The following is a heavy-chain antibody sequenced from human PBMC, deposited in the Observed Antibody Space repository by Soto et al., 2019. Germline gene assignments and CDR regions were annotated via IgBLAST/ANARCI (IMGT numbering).Heavy chain of an antibody. Sequence: QVQLVESGGGLVKPGGSLRLSCTGSGFDFGDYYMSWIRQAPGKGLEWVSYIDSGDGTTYYTDSVKGRFTISRDNAKKTVYLQMSSLRVEDTALYYCVRPYYSSSWLPFDRWGQGTLVTVSS. CDR1: GFDFGDYY. CDR3: VRPYYSSSWLPFDR. CDR2: IDSGDGTT. V-gene: IGHV3-11*01. D-gene: IGHD6-13*01. J-gene: IGHJ4*02.